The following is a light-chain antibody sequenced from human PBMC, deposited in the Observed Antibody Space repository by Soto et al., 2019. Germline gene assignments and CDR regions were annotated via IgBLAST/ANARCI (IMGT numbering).Light chain of an antibody. V-gene: IGKV3-11*01. CDR3: QQRSNWPPFT. J-gene: IGKJ3*01. Sequence: EIVLTQSPATLSLSPGERATLSCRASQSVSSYLAWYQQKPXQAPRLLIYDASNRATGIPARFSGSGSGTDFTLTISSLEPEDFAVYYCQQRSNWPPFTFGPGTKVDIK. CDR1: QSVSSY. CDR2: DAS.